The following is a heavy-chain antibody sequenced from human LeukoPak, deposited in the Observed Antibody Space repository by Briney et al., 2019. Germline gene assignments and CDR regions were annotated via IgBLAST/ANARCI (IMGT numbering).Heavy chain of an antibody. D-gene: IGHD6-13*01. Sequence: SETLSLTCTVSGDSLSSSYWTWIRQPPGKGLEWIAYIYYTGTTRYNPSLNSRVIISVDTSKSQFSLRLNSVTAADTAVYYCARLGRLSSSWLYYFDYWGQGTLVTVSS. CDR3: ARLGRLSSSWLYYFDY. V-gene: IGHV4-59*08. CDR1: GDSLSSSY. J-gene: IGHJ4*02. CDR2: IYYTGTT.